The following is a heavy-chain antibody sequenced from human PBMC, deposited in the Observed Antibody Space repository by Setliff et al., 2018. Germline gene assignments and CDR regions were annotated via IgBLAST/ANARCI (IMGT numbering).Heavy chain of an antibody. CDR2: IIPIFNTP. J-gene: IGHJ3*02. D-gene: IGHD3-3*01. Sequence: RASVKVSCKASGDTFSRYAISWVRQAPGQGLEWMGTIIPIFNTPNNAQKFQGRVTITAEKSTSTVSMELSSLRSEDTAVYYCAISTIFGVVSPTPDAFDIWGQGTMVTVSS. CDR3: AISTIFGVVSPTPDAFDI. CDR1: GDTFSRYA. V-gene: IGHV1-69*06.